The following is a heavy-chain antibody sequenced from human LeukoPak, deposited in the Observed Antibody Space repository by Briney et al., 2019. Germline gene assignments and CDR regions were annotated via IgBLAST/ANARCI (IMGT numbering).Heavy chain of an antibody. CDR2: IYPGDSDT. CDR3: ARHTRDFVDY. CDR1: GYSFTSYW. Sequence: GESLKVSCKGSGYSFTSYWIGWVRQMPGRGLEWMGIIYPGDSDTRYSPSFQGQVTISADKSISTAYLQWSSLKASDTAIYYCARHTRDFVDYWGQGTLVTVSS. V-gene: IGHV5-51*01. D-gene: IGHD3-3*01. J-gene: IGHJ4*02.